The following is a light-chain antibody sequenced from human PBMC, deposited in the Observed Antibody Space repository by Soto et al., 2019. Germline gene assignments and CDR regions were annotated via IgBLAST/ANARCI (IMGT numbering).Light chain of an antibody. CDR3: QAWDSTTAV. CDR1: KVGDKY. V-gene: IGLV3-1*01. Sequence: SYELTQPPSVSVSPGQTASITCSGDKVGDKYACWYQQKPGQSPVLVIYQDNQRPSGIPERFSGSNSGNTATLTIAGTQAMDEADYYCQAWDSTTAVFGTGTKLTVL. CDR2: QDN. J-gene: IGLJ1*01.